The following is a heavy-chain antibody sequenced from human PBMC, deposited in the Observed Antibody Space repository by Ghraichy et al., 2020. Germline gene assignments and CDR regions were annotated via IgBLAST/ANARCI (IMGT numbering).Heavy chain of an antibody. J-gene: IGHJ4*02. CDR1: GFTFSSYS. Sequence: GGSLRLSCAASGFTFSSYSMNWVRQAPGKGLEWVSSIRSSSSYIYYADSVKGRFTISRDNAKNSLYLQMNSLRAEDTAVYYCARVTSVVTAPYFDYWGQGTLVTVSS. CDR2: IRSSSSYI. CDR3: ARVTSVVTAPYFDY. V-gene: IGHV3-21*01. D-gene: IGHD2-21*02.